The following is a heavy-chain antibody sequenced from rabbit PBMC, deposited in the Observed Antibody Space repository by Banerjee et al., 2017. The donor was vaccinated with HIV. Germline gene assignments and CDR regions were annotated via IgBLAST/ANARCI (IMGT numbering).Heavy chain of an antibody. CDR3: ARDLAGVTGWNFNL. D-gene: IGHD4-1*01. J-gene: IGHJ4*01. Sequence: QEQLEESGGGLVQPEGSLTLTCTASGFSFSNKYVMCWVRQAPGKGLEWIACIYTGATGRTYYASWAKGRFTISKPSSTTVTLQMTSLTDADTATYFCARDLAGVTGWNFNLWGPGTLVTVS. V-gene: IGHV1S45*01. CDR2: IYTGATGRT. CDR1: GFSFSNKYV.